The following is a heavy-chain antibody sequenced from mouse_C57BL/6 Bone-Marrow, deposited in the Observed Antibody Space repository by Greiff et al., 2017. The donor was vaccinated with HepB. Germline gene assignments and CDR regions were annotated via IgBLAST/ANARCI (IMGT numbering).Heavy chain of an antibody. CDR3: ASASWGIFLHFDC. CDR1: GFTFTDYY. J-gene: IGHJ2*01. D-gene: IGHD6-1*01. CDR2: VYPYNGDT. Sequence: EVQLQQSGPVLVKPGPSVKISCKASGFTFTDYYMHWVKQRPGKGLEWIGLVYPYNGDTSYNQKFKGKATLTVDTSSSTAYMELSSLTSEDSAVYCCASASWGIFLHFDCWGTGTTVTVSS. V-gene: IGHV1-36*01.